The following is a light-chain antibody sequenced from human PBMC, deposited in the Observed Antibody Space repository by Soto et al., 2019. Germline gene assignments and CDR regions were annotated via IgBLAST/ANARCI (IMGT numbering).Light chain of an antibody. CDR1: QSVRTY. CDR2: GAS. Sequence: EVVMTQSPSTLSVSALERSTLSCGASQSVRTYLAWYQQKPGQAPRLLIHGASTRAPGIPARFSGSGSGTDFTLTISSLQSEDFAVYYCHQYDHWPQTFGQGTKV. CDR3: HQYDHWPQT. J-gene: IGKJ1*01. V-gene: IGKV3-15*01.